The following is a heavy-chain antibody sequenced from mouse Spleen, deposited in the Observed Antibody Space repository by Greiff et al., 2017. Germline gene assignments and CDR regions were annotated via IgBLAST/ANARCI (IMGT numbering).Heavy chain of an antibody. CDR3: AREDGSSFFDY. V-gene: IGHV1-9*01. CDR1: GYTFSSYW. D-gene: IGHD1-1*01. J-gene: IGHJ2*01. Sequence: VQLQQSGAELMKPGASVKISCKATGYTFSSYWIEWVKQRPGHGLEWIGEILPGSGSTNYNEKFKGKATITADTSSNTAYMQLSSLTSEDSAVYYCAREDGSSFFDYWGQGTTLTVSS. CDR2: ILPGSGST.